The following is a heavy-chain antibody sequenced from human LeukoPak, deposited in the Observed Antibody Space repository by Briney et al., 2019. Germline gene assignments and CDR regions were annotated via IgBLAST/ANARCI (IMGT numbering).Heavy chain of an antibody. CDR1: GGSIRSNTYY. J-gene: IGHJ4*02. CDR3: ARADYYGSGSFTS. V-gene: IGHV4-61*02. CDR2: IYTSGST. Sequence: PSETLSLTCTASGGSIRSNTYYWSWIRQPAGKGLEWFGRIYTSGSTNYNPSLKSRVTMSVDTSKNQFSLKLSSVTAADTAVYYCARADYYGSGSFTSWGQGTLVTVSS. D-gene: IGHD3-10*01.